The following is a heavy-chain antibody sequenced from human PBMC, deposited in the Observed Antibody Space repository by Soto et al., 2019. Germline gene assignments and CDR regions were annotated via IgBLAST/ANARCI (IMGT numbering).Heavy chain of an antibody. V-gene: IGHV4-59*11. CDR1: GTNIISHD. D-gene: IGHD2-8*01. CDR2: IHYSGTT. J-gene: IGHJ4*02. Sequence: LSLTCTVSGTNIISHDGSWIRQPPGKGLEWIANIHYSGTTNYDPSLASRVTLSVDTSKNQFSLKMTSVTAADRAMYFCARYNSYAIDYWGRGTLVTVSS. CDR3: ARYNSYAIDY.